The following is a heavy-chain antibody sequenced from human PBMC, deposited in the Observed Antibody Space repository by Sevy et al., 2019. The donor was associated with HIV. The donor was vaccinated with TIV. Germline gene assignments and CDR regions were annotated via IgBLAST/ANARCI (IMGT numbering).Heavy chain of an antibody. CDR1: GFTFSSYS. CDR3: ARDHTSGDSSYYYYYMDV. D-gene: IGHD3-10*01. V-gene: IGHV3-21*04. CDR2: ISSSSSYI. Sequence: GGSLRLSCAASGFTFSSYSMNWVRQAPGKGLEWVSSISSSSSYIYYADSVKGRFTISRDNAKNSLYLQMNSLRAEDTAVYYCARDHTSGDSSYYYYYMDVWGNGTTVTVSS. J-gene: IGHJ6*03.